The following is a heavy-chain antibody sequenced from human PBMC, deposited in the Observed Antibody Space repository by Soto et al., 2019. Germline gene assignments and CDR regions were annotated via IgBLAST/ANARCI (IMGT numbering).Heavy chain of an antibody. CDR2: ISGSGFKK. D-gene: IGHD1-26*01. J-gene: IGHJ5*02. V-gene: IGHV3-23*01. CDR1: GFIFENFG. Sequence: GGSLRLSCAASGFIFENFGMSWVRQAPGKGLEWISSISGSGFKKYYADSVKGRFTISRDNSKSTVYLELNNLSAEDTAVHHCAKNQGVELVPLATVDWFDPWGQGSVVTVSS. CDR3: AKNQGVELVPLATVDWFDP.